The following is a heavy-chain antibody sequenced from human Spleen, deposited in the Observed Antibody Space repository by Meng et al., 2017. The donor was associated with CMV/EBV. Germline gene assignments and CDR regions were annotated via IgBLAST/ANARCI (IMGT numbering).Heavy chain of an antibody. J-gene: IGHJ6*02. V-gene: IGHV3-7*01. CDR3: ARERGVLLWFGESSDLDV. D-gene: IGHD3-10*01. Sequence: GESLKISCAASGFTFSSYWMTWVRQAPGKGLEWVANIKDDGSEKYYVDSVKGRFTISRDNAKNSLYLQMNSLRAEDTAVYYCARERGVLLWFGESSDLDVWGQGTTVTVSS. CDR2: IKDDGSEK. CDR1: GFTFSSYW.